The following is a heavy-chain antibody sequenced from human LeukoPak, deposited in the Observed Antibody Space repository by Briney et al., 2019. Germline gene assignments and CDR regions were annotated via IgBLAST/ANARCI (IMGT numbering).Heavy chain of an antibody. CDR3: ARDQSGTTCPDY. CDR1: GYTFTSYY. V-gene: IGHV1-46*01. J-gene: IGHJ4*02. Sequence: ASVKVSCKASGYTFTSYYMHWVRQAPGQGLEGMGIINPSGGSTSYAQKFQGRVTMTRDTSTSTVYMELSSLRSEDTAVYYCARDQSGTTCPDYWGQGTLVTVSS. CDR2: INPSGGST. D-gene: IGHD1-7*01.